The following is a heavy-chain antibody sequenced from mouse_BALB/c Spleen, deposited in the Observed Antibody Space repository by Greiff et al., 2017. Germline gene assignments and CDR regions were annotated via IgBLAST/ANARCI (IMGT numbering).Heavy chain of an antibody. Sequence: EVMLVESGGDLVKPGGSLKLSCAASGFTFSSYGMSWVRQTPDKRLEWVATISSGGSYTYYPDSVKGRFTISRDNAKNTLYLQMSSLKSEDTAMYYCARHDYYGSSSDFDYWGQGTTLTVSS. CDR1: GFTFSSYG. V-gene: IGHV5-6*01. CDR2: ISSGGSYT. CDR3: ARHDYYGSSSDFDY. J-gene: IGHJ2*01. D-gene: IGHD1-1*01.